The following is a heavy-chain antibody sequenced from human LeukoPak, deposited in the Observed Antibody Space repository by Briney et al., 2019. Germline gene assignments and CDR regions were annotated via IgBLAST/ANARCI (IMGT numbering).Heavy chain of an antibody. CDR3: ARDHCSSTSCYLD. J-gene: IGHJ4*02. Sequence: GGSLRLSCAASGFTFSSYSMNWVSQAPGKGLEWVSSISSSSSYIYYADSVKGRFTISRDNAKNSLYLQMNSLRAEDTAVYYCARDHCSSTSCYLDWGQGTLVTVSS. D-gene: IGHD2-2*01. CDR1: GFTFSSYS. CDR2: ISSSSSYI. V-gene: IGHV3-21*01.